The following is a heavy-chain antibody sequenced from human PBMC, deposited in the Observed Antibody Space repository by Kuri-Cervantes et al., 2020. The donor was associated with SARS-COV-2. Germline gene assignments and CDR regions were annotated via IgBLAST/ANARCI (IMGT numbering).Heavy chain of an antibody. D-gene: IGHD2-15*01. V-gene: IGHV1-69*13. Sequence: SVKVSCRASGYTFTGYYMHWVRQAPGQGLEWMGRIIPIFGTANYAQKFQGRVTITADESTSTAYMELSRLRSDDTAVYYCATPRYCSGGSCYGLFDYWGQGTLVTVSS. CDR2: IIPIFGTA. CDR3: ATPRYCSGGSCYGLFDY. CDR1: GYTFTGYY. J-gene: IGHJ4*02.